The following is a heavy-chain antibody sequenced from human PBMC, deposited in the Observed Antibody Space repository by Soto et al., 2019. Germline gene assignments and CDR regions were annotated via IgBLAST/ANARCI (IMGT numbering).Heavy chain of an antibody. Sequence: EVQLLESGGGLVQPGGSLRLSCAASGFTFSSYAMSWVRQAPGKGLEWVSAISGSGGSTYYADSVKGRFTISRDNSKNTLYLHMNSLRAEDTAVYYCAKDHRARDYPFSYYYGMDVGGQGTTGTVSS. D-gene: IGHD4-17*01. J-gene: IGHJ6*02. CDR1: GFTFSSYA. CDR3: AKDHRARDYPFSYYYGMDV. V-gene: IGHV3-23*01. CDR2: ISGSGGST.